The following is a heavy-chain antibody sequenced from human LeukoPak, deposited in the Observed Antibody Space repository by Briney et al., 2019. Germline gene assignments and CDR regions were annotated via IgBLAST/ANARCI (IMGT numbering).Heavy chain of an antibody. J-gene: IGHJ4*02. CDR1: GYTFTGYY. D-gene: IGHD2-15*01. CDR2: INPNSGGT. Sequence: ASVKVSCKASGYTFTGYYMHWVRQAPGQGLEWMGWINPNSGGTNYAQKFQGRVTMTRDTSISTAYMELSRLRSHDTPVYYCARVGAIRACSGGSCYTYWGQGALVTVPS. V-gene: IGHV1-2*02. CDR3: ARVGAIRACSGGSCYTY.